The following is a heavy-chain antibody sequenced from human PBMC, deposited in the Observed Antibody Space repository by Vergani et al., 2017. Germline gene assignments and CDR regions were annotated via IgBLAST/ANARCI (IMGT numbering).Heavy chain of an antibody. Sequence: QVQLQESVPGLVKPSGTLSLTCAVSGGPISSSNWWSWVRQPPGKGLEWIGEIYHSGSTNYNPSLKSRVTISVDKSKNQFSLKLSSVTAADTAVYYCARFLTGTTIYCYCGMDVGDQGTTVTVSS. V-gene: IGHV4-4*02. D-gene: IGHD1-20*01. CDR2: IYHSGST. J-gene: IGHJ6*02. CDR3: ARFLTGTTIYCYCGMDV. CDR1: GGPISSSNW.